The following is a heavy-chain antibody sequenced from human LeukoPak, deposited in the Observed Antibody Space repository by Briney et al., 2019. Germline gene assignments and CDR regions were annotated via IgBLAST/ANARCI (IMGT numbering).Heavy chain of an antibody. Sequence: PGGSLRLSCAASGFTFSSYSMNWVRQAPGKGLEWVSSISSSSSYIYYADSVKGRFTISRDNAKNSLYLQMNSLRAEDTAVYYCARGENWNYVPSPSYWGQGTLVTVSS. CDR1: GFTFSSYS. CDR2: ISSSSSYI. CDR3: ARGENWNYVPSPSY. J-gene: IGHJ4*02. D-gene: IGHD1-7*01. V-gene: IGHV3-21*01.